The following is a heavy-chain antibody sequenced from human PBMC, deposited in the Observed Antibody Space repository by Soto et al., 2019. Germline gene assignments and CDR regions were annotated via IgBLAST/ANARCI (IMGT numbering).Heavy chain of an antibody. V-gene: IGHV4-59*11. CDR2: IYHTVNT. D-gene: IGHD2-15*01. CDR1: GVPIGSHL. Sequence: PSETLSLTCSVSGVPIGSHLWSWIRQAPGKGPELVGYIYHTVNTNYNPALKSRVTISMDTSENQLSLQLSSVTAADTAVYYCARLQYTVVTALDIWGQGTMVTVSS. J-gene: IGHJ3*02. CDR3: ARLQYTVVTALDI.